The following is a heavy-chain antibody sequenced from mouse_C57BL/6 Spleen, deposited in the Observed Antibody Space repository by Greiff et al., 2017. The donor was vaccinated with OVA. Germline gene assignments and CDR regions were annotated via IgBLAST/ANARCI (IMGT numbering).Heavy chain of an antibody. J-gene: IGHJ3*01. D-gene: IGHD2-4*01. CDR3: ARGYYDYDGIFAY. V-gene: IGHV3-6*01. CDR1: GYSITSCYY. Sequence: ESGPGLVKPSQSLSLTCSVTGYSITSCYYWNWIRQLPGNKLEWMGYISYDGSNNYNPSLKNRISITRDTSKNQFFLKLNSVTTEDTATYYCARGYYDYDGIFAYWGQGTLVTVSA. CDR2: ISYDGSN.